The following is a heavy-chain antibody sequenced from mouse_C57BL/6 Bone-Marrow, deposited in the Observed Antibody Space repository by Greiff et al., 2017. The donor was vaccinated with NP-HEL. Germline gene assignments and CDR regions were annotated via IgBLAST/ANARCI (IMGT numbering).Heavy chain of an antibody. CDR2: ISDGGSYT. CDR3: AREGNPYYYAMDY. J-gene: IGHJ4*01. Sequence: EVQVVESGGGLVKPGASLKLSCAASGFTFSSYAMSWVRQTPEQRLEWVATISDGGSYTYYPDNVKGRFTISRDNATNNLYLQMSHLKSEDTAMYYCAREGNPYYYAMDYWGQGTSVTVSS. CDR1: GFTFSSYA. V-gene: IGHV5-4*01. D-gene: IGHD2-1*01.